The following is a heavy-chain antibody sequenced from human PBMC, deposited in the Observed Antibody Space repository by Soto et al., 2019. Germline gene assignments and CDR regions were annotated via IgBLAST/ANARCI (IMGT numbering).Heavy chain of an antibody. D-gene: IGHD3-22*01. CDR3: AKDIISGWTKNWFDP. Sequence: GGSLRLSCAASGFTFSSYAMSWVRQAPGKGLEWVSAISASGVSTDYADSVKGRFTISRDNSKNTLSLQMNSLRADDTALYYCAKDIISGWTKNWFDPWGQGTLVTVSS. CDR1: GFTFSSYA. J-gene: IGHJ5*02. CDR2: ISASGVST. V-gene: IGHV3-23*01.